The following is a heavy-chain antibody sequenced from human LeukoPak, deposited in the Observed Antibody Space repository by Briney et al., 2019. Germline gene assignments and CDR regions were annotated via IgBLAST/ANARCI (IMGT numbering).Heavy chain of an antibody. V-gene: IGHV1-2*02. J-gene: IGHJ5*02. D-gene: IGHD2-15*01. CDR1: GYTFTSYD. Sequence: ASVKVSCKASGYTFTSYDINWVRQATGQGLEWMGWINPNSGGTNYAQKFQGRVTMTRDTSISTAYMELSRLRSDDTAVYYCARDPVVAAPYNWFDPWGQGTLVTVSS. CDR2: INPNSGGT. CDR3: ARDPVVAAPYNWFDP.